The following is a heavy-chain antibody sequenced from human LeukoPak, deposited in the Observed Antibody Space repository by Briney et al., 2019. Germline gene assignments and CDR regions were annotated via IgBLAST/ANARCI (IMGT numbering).Heavy chain of an antibody. V-gene: IGHV1-46*01. D-gene: IGHD2-15*01. Sequence: GASVTVSFTSSGYTFTSYYMLWVRQAPGQGLEWMGSIDPSGGSTSYAQKFQGRVTMTRDTSTSTVYMELSSLRSEDTAVYYCARNSGSGFDYWGQGTLVTVSS. CDR2: IDPSGGST. CDR1: GYTFTSYY. J-gene: IGHJ4*02. CDR3: ARNSGSGFDY.